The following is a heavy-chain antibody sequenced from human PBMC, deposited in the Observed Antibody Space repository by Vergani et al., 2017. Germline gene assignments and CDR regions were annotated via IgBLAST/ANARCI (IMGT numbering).Heavy chain of an antibody. CDR2: INSNSGGT. D-gene: IGHD2-2*01. V-gene: IGHV1-2*02. CDR1: GYTFTGYY. J-gene: IGHJ4*02. Sequence: QVQLVQSGAEVKKPGASVKVSCKASGYTFTGYYMHWVRQAPGQGLEWMGWINSNSGGTNYAQKFQGRVTMTRDTSISTAYMGLGRRGADDTAVYYCAREWGDIVVVPGASFDYWGQGTLVTVSS. CDR3: AREWGDIVVVPGASFDY.